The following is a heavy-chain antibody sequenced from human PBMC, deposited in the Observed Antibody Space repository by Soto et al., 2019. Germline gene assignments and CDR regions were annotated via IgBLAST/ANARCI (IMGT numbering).Heavy chain of an antibody. Sequence: QVQLVQSGAEVRQPRASVKVSCKASGYSFTTYGMSWVRQAPGQGLEYMGWINGYGHGAKYVQRFQGRFSMTTDTSTNTVYMDLRSLTSDDTAVYYCVRDLNGDFYYWGQGTVVIVSP. V-gene: IGHV1-18*01. CDR3: VRDLNGDFYY. CDR2: INGYGHGA. D-gene: IGHD3-10*01. J-gene: IGHJ4*02. CDR1: GYSFTTYG.